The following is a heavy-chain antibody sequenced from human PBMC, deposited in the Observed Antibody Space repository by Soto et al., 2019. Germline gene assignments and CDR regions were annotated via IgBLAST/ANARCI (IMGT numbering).Heavy chain of an antibody. Sequence: AASVKVSCKASGYTFTSYGISWVRQAPGQGLEWMGWISAYNGNTNYAQKLQGRVTMTTDTSTSTAYMELRSLRSDDTAAYYCARDRGWPYSIYYFDYWGQGTLVTVSS. CDR3: ARDRGWPYSIYYFDY. CDR2: ISAYNGNT. J-gene: IGHJ4*02. V-gene: IGHV1-18*01. CDR1: GYTFTSYG. D-gene: IGHD6-13*01.